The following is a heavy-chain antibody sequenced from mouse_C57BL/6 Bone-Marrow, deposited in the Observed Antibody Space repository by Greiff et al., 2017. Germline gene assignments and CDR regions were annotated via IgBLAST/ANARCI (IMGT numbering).Heavy chain of an antibody. CDR3: TTVVHY. V-gene: IGHV14-4*01. CDR2: IDPENGDT. Sequence: EVHLVESGAELVRPGASVKLSCTASGYNIKDDYMHWVKQRPEQGLEWIGWIDPENGDTEYASKFQGKATITADTSSNTAYLQLSSLTSEDTAVYYWTTVVHYWGQGTTLTVSS. CDR1: GYNIKDDY. D-gene: IGHD1-1*01. J-gene: IGHJ2*01.